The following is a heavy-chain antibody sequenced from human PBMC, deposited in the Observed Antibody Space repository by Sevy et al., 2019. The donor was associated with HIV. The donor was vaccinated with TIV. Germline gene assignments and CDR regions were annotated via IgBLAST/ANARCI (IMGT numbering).Heavy chain of an antibody. CDR3: ARYYYDSSGIDY. Sequence: GGSLRLSCTASGFTFSRYWMHWVRQAPGKGLVWVSRINSDGSSTRYADSVKGRFTISRDNAKNTLYLQMNSLRAEDTAVYYSARYYYDSSGIDYWGQGTLVTVSS. D-gene: IGHD3-22*01. J-gene: IGHJ4*02. CDR2: INSDGSST. V-gene: IGHV3-74*01. CDR1: GFTFSRYW.